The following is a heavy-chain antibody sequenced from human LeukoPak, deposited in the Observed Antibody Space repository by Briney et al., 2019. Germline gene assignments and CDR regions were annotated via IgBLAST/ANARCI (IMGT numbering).Heavy chain of an antibody. CDR1: GGTFSSYA. CDR2: IIPIFGTA. J-gene: IGHJ4*02. CDR3: ARDYGGNFDY. D-gene: IGHD4-23*01. Sequence: ASVKVSCKASGGTFSSYAISWVRQAPGQGLEWMGGIIPIFGTANYAQKFQGRVTITTDESTSTAYMELSSLRSGDTAVYYCARDYGGNFDYWGQGTLVTVSS. V-gene: IGHV1-69*05.